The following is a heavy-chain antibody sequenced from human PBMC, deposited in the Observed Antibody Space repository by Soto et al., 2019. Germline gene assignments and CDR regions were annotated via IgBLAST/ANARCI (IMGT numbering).Heavy chain of an antibody. Sequence: GSLRLSCAASGFTFSSYGMNWVRQAPGKGLEWVSSISDNGGSTYYAESVKGRFTISRDNSKNTLYLQVNSLGAEDTAVYYYGKRVPYSGSSPYLNYGGREPRFTVSS. J-gene: IGHJ4*02. CDR2: ISDNGGST. V-gene: IGHV3-23*01. CDR1: GFTFSSYG. D-gene: IGHD6-13*01. CDR3: GKRVPYSGSSPYLNY.